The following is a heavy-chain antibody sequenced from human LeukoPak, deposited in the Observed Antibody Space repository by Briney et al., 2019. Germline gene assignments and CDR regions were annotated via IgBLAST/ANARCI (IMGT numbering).Heavy chain of an antibody. CDR1: GFTFSSYG. CDR2: IWYGGSNK. J-gene: IGHJ4*02. Sequence: GGSLRLSCAASGFTFSSYGMHWVRQAPGKGLEWVAVIWYGGSNKYYADSVKGRFTISRDNSKNTLYLQMNSLRAEDTAVYYCARAYYYDSSGYRGPAPDYWGQGTLVTVSS. D-gene: IGHD3-22*01. CDR3: ARAYYYDSSGYRGPAPDY. V-gene: IGHV3-33*01.